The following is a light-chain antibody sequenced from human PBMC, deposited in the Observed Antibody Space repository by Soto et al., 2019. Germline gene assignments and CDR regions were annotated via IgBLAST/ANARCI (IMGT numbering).Light chain of an antibody. J-gene: IGLJ2*01. Sequence: QSALTQPASVSGSPGQSITIACTGSSSDIGSYNYVSWYQQHPGTAPKLVMYEVSSRPSGISIRFSGSKSGNTASLTISGLQAEDEADYFCSAYTLSSALLFGGGTKLTVL. V-gene: IGLV2-14*01. CDR3: SAYTLSSALL. CDR1: SSDIGSYNY. CDR2: EVS.